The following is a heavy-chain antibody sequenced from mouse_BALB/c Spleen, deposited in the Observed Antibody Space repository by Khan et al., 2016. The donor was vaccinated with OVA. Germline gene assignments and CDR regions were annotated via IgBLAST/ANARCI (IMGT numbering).Heavy chain of an antibody. CDR1: GYSITSDYA. D-gene: IGHD1-1*01. Sequence: EVELVESGPGLVKPSQSLSLTCTVTGYSITSDYAWNWIRQFPGNKLEWMGYISYSGRTSYNPSLKSRIPLTRDPSKNQFFLQLNSVTTEDTATYYCARSVTITTVVATDFDYWGQGTTLTVSS. CDR3: ARSVTITTVVATDFDY. CDR2: ISYSGRT. J-gene: IGHJ2*01. V-gene: IGHV3-2*02.